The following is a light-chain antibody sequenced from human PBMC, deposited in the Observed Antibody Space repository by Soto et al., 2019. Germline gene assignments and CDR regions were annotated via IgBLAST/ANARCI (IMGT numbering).Light chain of an antibody. V-gene: IGKV1-33*01. CDR3: QQFDNLPLT. Sequence: DIQMTQSPSSLSASVGDRVTITCQASQDISNYLNWYQQKPGKAPKILIYDASVLEAGVPSRFSGGGSGTHFTLTISSLQAEDVATYYCQQFDNLPLTLGGGTKVEIK. J-gene: IGKJ4*01. CDR2: DAS. CDR1: QDISNY.